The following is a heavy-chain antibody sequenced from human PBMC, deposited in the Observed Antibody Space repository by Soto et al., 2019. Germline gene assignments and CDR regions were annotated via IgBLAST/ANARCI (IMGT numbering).Heavy chain of an antibody. J-gene: IGHJ4*02. Sequence: QLLESGGGLVQQGGSLRLSCTASGFTFSDYAMTWVRQAPGKGLECVAGIYGSGGGIQYADSVKGRFTISRDNYKNTLYLQMNSLRDEDTAVYYCAKDLVSRDGLWLMDQWGQGTLVTVS. D-gene: IGHD2-21*02. CDR1: GFTFSDYA. V-gene: IGHV3-23*01. CDR3: AKDLVSRDGLWLMDQ. CDR2: IYGSGGGI.